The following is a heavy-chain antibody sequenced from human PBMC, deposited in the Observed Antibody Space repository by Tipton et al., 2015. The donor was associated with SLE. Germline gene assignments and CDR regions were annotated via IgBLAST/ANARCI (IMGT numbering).Heavy chain of an antibody. V-gene: IGHV1-69*01. J-gene: IGHJ5*02. CDR3: TRDEVSMRWEWFDP. CDR2: IKPLSSTT. CDR1: GGTFGNYA. Sequence: QVQLVQSGAEVKKPGSSVRVSCKASGGTFGNYAISWVRQAPGRGLEWMGQIKPLSSTTSYGQNFEGRVTFTTDDSTTTAFMELSGLRTEDTALYFCTRDEVSMRWEWFDPWGQGTLVTASS. D-gene: IGHD1-26*01.